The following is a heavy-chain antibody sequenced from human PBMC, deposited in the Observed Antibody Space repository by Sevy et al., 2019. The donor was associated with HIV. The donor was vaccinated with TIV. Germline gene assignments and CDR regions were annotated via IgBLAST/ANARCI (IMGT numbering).Heavy chain of an antibody. CDR3: AGENAWGRGYS. V-gene: IGHV4-59*08. Sequence: SETLSFTCTVSGGSITSLYWNWIRQQPGKGLEWIANIYYNGHINYNPSLKSRVTLSLDTSKNQCSLRLSSVTAADTAMYYCAGENAWGRGYSWGQGTLVTVSS. CDR2: IYYNGHI. CDR1: GGSITSLY. J-gene: IGHJ4*02. D-gene: IGHD1-26*01.